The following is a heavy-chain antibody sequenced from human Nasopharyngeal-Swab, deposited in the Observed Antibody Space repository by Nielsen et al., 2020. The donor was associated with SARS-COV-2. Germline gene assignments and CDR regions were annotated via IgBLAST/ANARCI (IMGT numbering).Heavy chain of an antibody. CDR3: ARASHRVGSYYDFWSGYYRDYYYYGMDV. V-gene: IGHV1-18*01. J-gene: IGHJ6*02. CDR2: ISAYNGNT. D-gene: IGHD3-3*01. Sequence: ASVKVSCKASGYTFTSYGISWVRQAPGQGLEWMGWISAYNGNTNYAQKLQGRVTMTTDTSTSTAYMELRGLRSDDTAVYYCARASHRVGSYYDFWSGYYRDYYYYGMDVWGQGTTVTVSS. CDR1: GYTFTSYG.